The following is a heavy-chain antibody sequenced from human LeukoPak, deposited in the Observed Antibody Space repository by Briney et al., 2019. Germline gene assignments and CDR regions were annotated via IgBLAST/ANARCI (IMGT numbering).Heavy chain of an antibody. CDR3: ARHWPAADYYYYYYMDV. D-gene: IGHD2-2*01. V-gene: IGHV5-51*01. CDR1: GYSFTSYW. Sequence: PGEALKISCKGSGYSFTSYWIGGVRQIPGKCLEGMGIINPGDSDTKYSPSFEGQVTISADKSSNTAYLQWGSLKASDTAMYYCARHWPAADYYYYYYMDVWGKGTTVTVSS. CDR2: INPGDSDT. J-gene: IGHJ6*03.